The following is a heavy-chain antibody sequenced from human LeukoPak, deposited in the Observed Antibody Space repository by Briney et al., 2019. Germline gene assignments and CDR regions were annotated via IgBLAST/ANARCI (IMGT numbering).Heavy chain of an antibody. V-gene: IGHV1-2*02. J-gene: IGHJ4*02. CDR3: ARDHVGIVGAHYFDY. CDR2: INPNSGGT. D-gene: IGHD1-26*01. CDR1: GYTFTGYY. Sequence: ASVKVSCKASGYTFTGYYMHWVRQAPGQGLEWMGWINPNSGGTNYAQKFQGRVTMTRDTSISTAYMELSRLRSDDTAVYYCARDHVGIVGAHYFDYWGQGTLVTVSS.